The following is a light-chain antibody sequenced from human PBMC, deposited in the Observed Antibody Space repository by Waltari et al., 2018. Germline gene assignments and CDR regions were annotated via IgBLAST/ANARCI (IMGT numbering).Light chain of an antibody. CDR2: EVY. CDR3: SSYTESGARV. Sequence: QSGLTQPAPVSGSPGQSITIPCTGTTTDVGTYTSFPWYQHHPDRAPLLLIYEVYNRPSGISTRFSGSKSGNTASLTISGLLAEDEAVYYCSSYTESGARVFGGGTKVTV. J-gene: IGLJ2*01. V-gene: IGLV2-14*01. CDR1: TTDVGTYTS.